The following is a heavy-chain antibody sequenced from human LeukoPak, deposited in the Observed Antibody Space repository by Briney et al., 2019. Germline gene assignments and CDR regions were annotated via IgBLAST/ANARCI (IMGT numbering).Heavy chain of an antibody. J-gene: IGHJ6*03. D-gene: IGHD4-11*01. CDR1: GGSFSGYC. Sequence: SETLSLTCAVYGGSFSGYCWSWIRQPPGKGLEWIGEINHSGSTNYNPSLKSRVTISVDTPKNQFSLKLSSVTAADTAVYYCARVTTLRYYYYMDVWGKGTTVTVSS. CDR3: ARVTTLRYYYYMDV. V-gene: IGHV4-34*01. CDR2: INHSGST.